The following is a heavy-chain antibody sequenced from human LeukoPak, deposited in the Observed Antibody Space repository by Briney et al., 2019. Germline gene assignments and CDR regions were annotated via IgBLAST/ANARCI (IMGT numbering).Heavy chain of an antibody. CDR3: AREDPRIAAADY. CDR1: GGSISSSSYY. D-gene: IGHD6-13*01. J-gene: IGHJ4*02. Sequence: SSETLSLTCTVSGGSISSSSYYWGWIRQPPGKGLEWIGSIYYSGSTYYNPSLKSRVTISVDTSKNQFSLKLSSVTAADTAVYYCAREDPRIAAADYWGQGTLVTVSS. V-gene: IGHV4-39*07. CDR2: IYYSGST.